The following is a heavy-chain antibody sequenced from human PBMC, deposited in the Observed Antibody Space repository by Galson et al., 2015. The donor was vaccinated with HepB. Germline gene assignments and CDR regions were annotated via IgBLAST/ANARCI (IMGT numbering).Heavy chain of an antibody. V-gene: IGHV1-69*13. J-gene: IGHJ6*02. CDR2: IIPIFGTA. Sequence: SVKVSCKASGGTFSSYAISWVRQAPGQGLEWMGGIIPIFGTANYAQKFQGRVTITADESTSTAYMELSSLRSEDTAVYYCARASIYSGYPYYYGMDVWGQGTTVTVSS. CDR1: GGTFSSYA. CDR3: ARASIYSGYPYYYGMDV. D-gene: IGHD5-12*01.